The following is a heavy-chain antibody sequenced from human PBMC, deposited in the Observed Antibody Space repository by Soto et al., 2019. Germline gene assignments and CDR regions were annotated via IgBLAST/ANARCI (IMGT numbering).Heavy chain of an antibody. V-gene: IGHV4-39*01. J-gene: IGHJ5*02. Sequence: QLQLQESGPGLVKPSETLSLTCTVSGGSISSSSYYWGWIRQPPGKGLEWIGSIYYSGSTYYNPSLKSRFTISVDTSKNHCSLKLSSVTAADTAVYYCARHGTGKNYYDSSGYYFAPWGQGTLVTVSS. CDR3: ARHGTGKNYYDSSGYYFAP. D-gene: IGHD3-22*01. CDR1: GGSISSSSYY. CDR2: IYYSGST.